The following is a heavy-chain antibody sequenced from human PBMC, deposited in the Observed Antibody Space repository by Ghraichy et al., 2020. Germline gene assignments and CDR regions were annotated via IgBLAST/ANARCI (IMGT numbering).Heavy chain of an antibody. CDR1: GGSVSSGSYY. D-gene: IGHD4-17*01. V-gene: IGHV4-61*01. J-gene: IGHJ6*02. Sequence: SETLSLTCTVSGGSVSSGSYYWSWIRQPPGKGLEWIGYIYYSGSTNYNPSLKSRVTISVDTSKNQFSLKLSSVTAADTAVYYCARSRGDYNYYYYGMDVWGQGTTVTVSS. CDR2: IYYSGST. CDR3: ARSRGDYNYYYYGMDV.